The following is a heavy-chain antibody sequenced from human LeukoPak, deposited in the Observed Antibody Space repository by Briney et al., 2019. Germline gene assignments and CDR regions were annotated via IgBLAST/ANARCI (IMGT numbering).Heavy chain of an antibody. D-gene: IGHD5-18*01. Sequence: GGSLRLSCAASGFTFTSYAMHWVRQAPGKGLEWVSVIGSSGGSTYYADSVRGRFTISRDNSKNTLYLQMNSLRAEDTAVYYCAKDRDTANDYWGQGTLVTVSS. CDR3: AKDRDTANDY. CDR2: IGSSGGST. CDR1: GFTFTSYA. V-gene: IGHV3-23*01. J-gene: IGHJ4*02.